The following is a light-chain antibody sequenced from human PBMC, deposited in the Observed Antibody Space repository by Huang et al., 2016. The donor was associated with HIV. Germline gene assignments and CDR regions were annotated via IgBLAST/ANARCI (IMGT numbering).Light chain of an antibody. V-gene: IGKV3-15*01. CDR2: GAS. J-gene: IGKJ3*01. Sequence: EIVMTQSPATLSVSPGERATLSCRAGQSVSSNLAWYQQKPGQAPRLLIYGASTRATGIPARFSGSGSGTEFTLTISSLPSEDFAVYYCQQYNNWPGTFGPGTKVDIK. CDR3: QQYNNWPGT. CDR1: QSVSSN.